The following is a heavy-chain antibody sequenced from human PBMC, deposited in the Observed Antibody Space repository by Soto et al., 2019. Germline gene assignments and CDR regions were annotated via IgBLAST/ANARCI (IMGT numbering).Heavy chain of an antibody. CDR1: GFTFSSYS. J-gene: IGHJ6*03. CDR2: ISSSSSYI. CDR3: ARGSSYYYNMDV. Sequence: EVQLVESGGGLVKPGGSLRLSWAASGFTFSSYSMHWVRQAPGKGLEWVSSISSSSSYIYYADSVKGRFTMSRDNAKNSLYLQMNSLRAEDTAVYYCARGSSYYYNMDVWGKGTTVTVSS. V-gene: IGHV3-21*01. D-gene: IGHD6-6*01.